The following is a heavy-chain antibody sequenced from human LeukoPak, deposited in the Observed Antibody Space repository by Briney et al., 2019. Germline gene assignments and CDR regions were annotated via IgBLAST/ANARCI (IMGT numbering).Heavy chain of an antibody. CDR3: AKPSSGWYEGYFDY. CDR1: GFTFTGYA. D-gene: IGHD6-19*01. J-gene: IGHJ4*02. CDR2: ISRSGDST. V-gene: IGHV3-23*01. Sequence: GGSLRLSCAASGFTFTGYAMTWVRQAPGKGLEWVSAISRSGDSTYYADSVKGRFTISRDNSKTTLYLQMNTLRAEDTAVYYCAKPSSGWYEGYFDYWGQGTLVTVSS.